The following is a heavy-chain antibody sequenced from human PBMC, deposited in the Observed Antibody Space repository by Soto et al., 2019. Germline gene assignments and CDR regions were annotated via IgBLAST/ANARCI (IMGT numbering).Heavy chain of an antibody. V-gene: IGHV1-69*02. CDR3: ALDSGSDVFDI. Sequence: QVQLVQSGAEVKKTGSSVKVSCKASGGSFSSYTISWVRQAPGQGLKWMGRIVPMVGRTIYAQKFQGRVAISADKSTTTAYMDLSNLASEDTAMYYCALDSGSDVFDIWGQGTLVTVSS. CDR2: IVPMVGRT. CDR1: GGSFSSYT. J-gene: IGHJ3*02. D-gene: IGHD3-10*01.